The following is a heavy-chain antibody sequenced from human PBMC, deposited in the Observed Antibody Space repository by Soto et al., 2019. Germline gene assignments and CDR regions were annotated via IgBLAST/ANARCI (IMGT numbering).Heavy chain of an antibody. CDR1: GFTFSSYA. D-gene: IGHD3-16*01. J-gene: IGHJ6*02. CDR2: ISYDGSNK. V-gene: IGHV3-30-3*01. Sequence: ESGGGVVQPGRSLRLSCAASGFTFSSYAMHWVRQAPGKGLEWVAVISYDGSNKYYADSVKGRFTISRDNSKNTLYLQMNSLRAEDTAVYYCAREGGAYLYYYYGMDVWGQGTTVTVSS. CDR3: AREGGAYLYYYYGMDV.